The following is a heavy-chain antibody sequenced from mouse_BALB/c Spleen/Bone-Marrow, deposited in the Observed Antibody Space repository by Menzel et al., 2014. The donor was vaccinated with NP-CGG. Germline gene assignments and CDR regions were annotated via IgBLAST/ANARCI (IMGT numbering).Heavy chain of an antibody. Sequence: QVHVKQSGTELARPGTSVKISCKASGYAFTNYWLGWVKQRPGHGLEWIGDIYPGSGNTYYNEKFKGKATLTADKSSSTAYMQLSGLTSEDSAVYFCTRRRSLDYWGQGTTLTVSS. J-gene: IGHJ2*01. V-gene: IGHV1-63*01. CDR1: GYAFTNYW. CDR3: TRRRSLDY. CDR2: IYPGSGNT.